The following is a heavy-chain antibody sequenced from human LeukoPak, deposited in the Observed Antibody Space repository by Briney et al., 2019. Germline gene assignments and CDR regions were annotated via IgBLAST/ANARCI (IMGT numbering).Heavy chain of an antibody. V-gene: IGHV1-18*01. CDR3: ATGSITIFGVVIKNYYYYMDV. Sequence: ASVKVSCKASGGTFSSYAISWVRQAPGQGLEWMGGISAYNGNTNYAQKLQGRVTMTTDTSTSTAYMELRSLRSDDTAVYYCATGSITIFGVVIKNYYYYMDVWGKGTTVTVSS. CDR1: GGTFSSYA. CDR2: ISAYNGNT. D-gene: IGHD3-3*01. J-gene: IGHJ6*03.